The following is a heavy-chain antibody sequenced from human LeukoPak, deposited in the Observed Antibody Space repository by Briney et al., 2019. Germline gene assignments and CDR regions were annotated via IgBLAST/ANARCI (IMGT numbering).Heavy chain of an antibody. CDR3: ASHSPTSTIFGVAASWGHYYYYYMDV. J-gene: IGHJ6*03. CDR1: GGTFSSYA. Sequence: GASVKVSCKASGGTFSSYAISWVRQAPGQGLEWMGGIIPIFGTANYAQKFQGRVTITTDESTSTAYMELSSLRSEDTAVYYCASHSPTSTIFGVAASWGHYYYYYMDVWGKGTTVTVSS. V-gene: IGHV1-69*05. D-gene: IGHD3-3*01. CDR2: IIPIFGTA.